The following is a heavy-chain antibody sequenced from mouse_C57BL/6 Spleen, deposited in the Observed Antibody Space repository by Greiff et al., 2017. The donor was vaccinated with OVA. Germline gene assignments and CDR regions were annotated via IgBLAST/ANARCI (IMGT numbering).Heavy chain of an antibody. CDR3: ARHEAAQATAY. CDR1: GFTFSSYG. Sequence: EVMLVESGGDLVKPGGSLKLSCAASGFTFSSYGMSWVRQTPDKRLEWVATISSGGSYTYYPDSVKGRFTISRDNAKNTLYLQMSSLKSEDTAMYYCARHEAAQATAYWGQGTLVTVSA. J-gene: IGHJ3*01. CDR2: ISSGGSYT. V-gene: IGHV5-6*01. D-gene: IGHD3-2*02.